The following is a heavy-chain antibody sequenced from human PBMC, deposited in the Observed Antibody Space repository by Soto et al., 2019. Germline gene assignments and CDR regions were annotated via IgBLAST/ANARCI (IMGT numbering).Heavy chain of an antibody. CDR3: STEITATAMVDY. CDR2: ISGSGGST. CDR1: GFTFSSYA. D-gene: IGHD5-18*01. V-gene: IGHV3-23*01. J-gene: IGHJ4*02. Sequence: GGSLRLSCAASGFTFSSYAMSWVRQAPGKGLEWVSAISGSGGSTYYADSVKGRFTISRDNAKNTLYLQMNSLRAEDTAVYYCSTEITATAMVDYWGQGTLVTVSS.